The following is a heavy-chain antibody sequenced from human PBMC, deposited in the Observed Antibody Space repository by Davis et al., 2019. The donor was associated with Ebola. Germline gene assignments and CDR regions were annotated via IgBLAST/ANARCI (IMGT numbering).Heavy chain of an antibody. D-gene: IGHD1-26*01. CDR3: AKDKGGQGVYYGMDV. CDR2: ISWNSGSI. J-gene: IGHJ6*02. V-gene: IGHV3-9*01. Sequence: PGGSLRLSCAASGFTFSSYSMNWVRQAPGKGLEWVSGISWNSGSIGYADSVKGRFTISRDNAKNSLYLQMNSLRAEDTALYYCAKDKGGQGVYYGMDVWGQGTTVTVSS. CDR1: GFTFSSYS.